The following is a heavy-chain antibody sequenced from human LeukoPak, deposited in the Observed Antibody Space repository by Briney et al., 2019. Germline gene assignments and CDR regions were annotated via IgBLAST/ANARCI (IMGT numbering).Heavy chain of an antibody. CDR2: ISSNGGST. CDR1: GFTFSSYA. Sequence: GGSLRLSCAASGFTFSSYAMHWVRQAPGKGLEYVSAISSNGGSTYYANSVKGRFTISRDNSKNTLYLQMGSLRAEDMAVYYCARDGLYSGYDYGGFDYWGQGTLVTVSS. CDR3: ARDGLYSGYDYGGFDY. V-gene: IGHV3-64*01. J-gene: IGHJ4*02. D-gene: IGHD5-12*01.